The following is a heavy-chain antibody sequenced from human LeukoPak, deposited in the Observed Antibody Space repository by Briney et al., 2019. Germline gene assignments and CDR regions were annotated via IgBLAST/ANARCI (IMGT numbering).Heavy chain of an antibody. CDR1: GGSISGYY. D-gene: IGHD1-26*01. J-gene: IGHJ4*02. Sequence: SSETLSLTCTVSGGSISGYYWTWIRQPPGKGLEWIGYIYYSGSTNYNPSLKSRVTISVDTSNNHFSLMLTSVTAADTAVYYCARQTSRGGATDYWGQGTLVTVSS. V-gene: IGHV4-59*08. CDR2: IYYSGST. CDR3: ARQTSRGGATDY.